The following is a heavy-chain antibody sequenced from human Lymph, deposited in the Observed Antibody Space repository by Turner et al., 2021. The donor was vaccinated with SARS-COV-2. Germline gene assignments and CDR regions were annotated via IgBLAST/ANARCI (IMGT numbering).Heavy chain of an antibody. CDR3: ARGRLDSFGGGYYSWFDP. J-gene: IGHJ5*02. D-gene: IGHD1-26*01. V-gene: IGHV1-69*04. CDR1: GGTFSSYA. Sequence: QVQLVQSGAEVKKPGSSVKVSCKASGGTFSSYAINWVRQAPGQGLEWMGRIIPIRGIANYAQKFQGRVTITADKSTSTAYMELSSLRSEDTAVYYCARGRLDSFGGGYYSWFDPWGQGTLVTVS. CDR2: IIPIRGIA.